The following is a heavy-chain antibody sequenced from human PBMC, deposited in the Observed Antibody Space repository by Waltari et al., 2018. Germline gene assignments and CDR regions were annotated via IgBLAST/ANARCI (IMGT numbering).Heavy chain of an antibody. Sequence: QVQLVQSGAAVKKPGASVKVSCTTSGYSFTAYHMHWVRQAPGQGLEWMGRINPNTGDTTYAQKFEGRVTMTRDTAMSTAYMELNNLTSDDTALYFCASNWDMLGWGQGTMVIVSS. CDR3: ASNWDMLG. D-gene: IGHD2-8*01. J-gene: IGHJ3*01. CDR1: GYSFTAYH. V-gene: IGHV1-2*06. CDR2: INPNTGDT.